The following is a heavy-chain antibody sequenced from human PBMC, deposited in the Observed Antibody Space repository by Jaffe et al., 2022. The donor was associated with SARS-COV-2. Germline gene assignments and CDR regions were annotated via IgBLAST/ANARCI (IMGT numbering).Heavy chain of an antibody. D-gene: IGHD3-22*01. V-gene: IGHV3-9*01. CDR1: GFTFDDYA. CDR3: AKAVSQFYDSSGYYDY. J-gene: IGHJ4*02. Sequence: EVQLVESGGGLVQPGRSLRLSCAASGFTFDDYAMHWVRQAPGKGLEWVSGISWNSGSIGYADSVKGRFTISRDNAKNSLYLQMNSLRAEDTALYYCAKAVSQFYDSSGYYDYWGQGTLVTVSS. CDR2: ISWNSGSI.